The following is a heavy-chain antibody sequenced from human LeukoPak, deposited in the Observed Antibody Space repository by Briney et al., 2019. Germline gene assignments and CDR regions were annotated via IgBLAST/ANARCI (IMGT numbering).Heavy chain of an antibody. CDR2: IYNSGST. D-gene: IGHD1/OR15-1a*01. J-gene: IGHJ5*02. CDR1: GGSFSSGRSY. Sequence: SETLSLTCTVSGGSFSSGRSYWGWIRQPPGKGREGRGRIYNSGSTYDNASLKSGRTISVDTPKKHFSLRLNSGTPADEPAFYCAKAGWRAGGTVCEFAPWGPGTMVIVPP. CDR3: AKAGWRAGGTVCEFAP. V-gene: IGHV4-39*02.